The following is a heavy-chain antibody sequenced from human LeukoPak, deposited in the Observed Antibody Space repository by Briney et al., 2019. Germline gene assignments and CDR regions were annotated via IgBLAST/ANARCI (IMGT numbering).Heavy chain of an antibody. D-gene: IGHD4-17*01. V-gene: IGHV4-59*01. CDR1: GGSTSSYS. CDR2: IYYTGST. J-gene: IGHJ4*02. CDR3: ARDGRVDYGDYTFDY. Sequence: SETLSLTCTVSGGSTSSYSWNWIRQPPGKGLEWIGYIYYTGSTNYNPSLKSRVTISVDTFKNQFSLKLSSVTAADTAVYYCARDGRVDYGDYTFDYWGQGTLVTVSS.